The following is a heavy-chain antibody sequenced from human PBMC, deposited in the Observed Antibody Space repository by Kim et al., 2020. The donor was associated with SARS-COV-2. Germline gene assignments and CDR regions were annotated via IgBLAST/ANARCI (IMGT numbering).Heavy chain of an antibody. CDR1: GFTFSNAW. J-gene: IGHJ6*02. V-gene: IGHV3-15*01. Sequence: GGSLRLSCAASGFTFSNAWMSWVRQAPGKGLEWVGRIKSKTDGGTTDYAAPVKGRFTISRDDSKNTLYLQMNSLKTEDTAVYYCTTAAGSYYYGMDVWGQGTTVTVSS. D-gene: IGHD6-25*01. CDR2: IKSKTDGGTT. CDR3: TTAAGSYYYGMDV.